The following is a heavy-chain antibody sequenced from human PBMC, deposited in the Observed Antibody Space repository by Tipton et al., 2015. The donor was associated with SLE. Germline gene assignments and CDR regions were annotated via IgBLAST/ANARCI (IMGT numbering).Heavy chain of an antibody. Sequence: TLSLICTVSGGSISSYYWSWIRQPPGKGLEWIGYIYYSGSTNYNPSLKSRVTISVDTSKNQFSLKLGSVTAADTAVYYCARRGYDIRFSDWGQGTLVTVSS. D-gene: IGHD5-12*01. CDR3: ARRGYDIRFSD. J-gene: IGHJ4*02. CDR1: GGSISSYY. V-gene: IGHV4-59*01. CDR2: IYYSGST.